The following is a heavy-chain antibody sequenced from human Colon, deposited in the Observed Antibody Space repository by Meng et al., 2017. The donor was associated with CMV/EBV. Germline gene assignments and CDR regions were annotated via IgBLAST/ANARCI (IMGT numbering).Heavy chain of an antibody. Sequence: GSLRLSCAVYGGSFSGYYWSWIRQPPGKGLEWIGEINHSGSTNYNPSLKRRVTISVDTSKNQFSLKLSSVTAADTAVYYCARGARKVTRIIIVRTNWFDPWGQGTLVIVSS. CDR3: ARGARKVTRIIIVRTNWFDP. D-gene: IGHD2-8*01. J-gene: IGHJ5*02. CDR2: INHSGST. V-gene: IGHV4-34*01. CDR1: GGSFSGYY.